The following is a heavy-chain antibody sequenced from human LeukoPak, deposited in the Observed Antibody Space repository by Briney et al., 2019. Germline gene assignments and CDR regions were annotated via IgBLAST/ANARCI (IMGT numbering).Heavy chain of an antibody. CDR2: ISAYNGNT. Sequence: ASVKVSCHASGYTFPSYGISWVRQAPGQGLEWMGWISAYNGNTNYAQKLQGRVTMTTDTSTSTAYMELRSQRSDDTAVYYCTRRRYSSTWDYWGQGTLVAVSS. V-gene: IGHV1-18*01. CDR3: TRRRYSSTWDY. D-gene: IGHD6-13*01. CDR1: GYTFPSYG. J-gene: IGHJ4*02.